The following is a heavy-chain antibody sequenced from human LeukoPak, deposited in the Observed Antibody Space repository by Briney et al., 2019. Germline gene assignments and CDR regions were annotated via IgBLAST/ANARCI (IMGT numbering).Heavy chain of an antibody. J-gene: IGHJ3*02. Sequence: SETLSPTCTVSGGSISSGDYYWSWIRQPPGKGLEWIGYIYYSGSTYYNPSLKSRVTISVDTSKNQFSLKLSSVTAADTAVYYCARVPHSSSWYLAFDIWGQGTMVTVSS. CDR1: GGSISSGDYY. D-gene: IGHD6-13*01. CDR2: IYYSGST. V-gene: IGHV4-30-4*08. CDR3: ARVPHSSSWYLAFDI.